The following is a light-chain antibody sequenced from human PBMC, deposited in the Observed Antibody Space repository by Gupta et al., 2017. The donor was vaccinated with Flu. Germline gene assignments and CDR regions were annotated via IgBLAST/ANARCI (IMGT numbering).Light chain of an antibody. CDR3: SSYTTTTTRVV. Sequence: ITISCSGTSSDVGGSNYVSWYQQHPGKAPKLMIYDVSGRPSGVSVRFSGSKSGNTASLTISGLQAEDEATYYCSSYTTTTTRVVFGGGTKLTVL. J-gene: IGLJ2*01. CDR2: DVS. V-gene: IGLV2-14*04. CDR1: SSDVGGSNY.